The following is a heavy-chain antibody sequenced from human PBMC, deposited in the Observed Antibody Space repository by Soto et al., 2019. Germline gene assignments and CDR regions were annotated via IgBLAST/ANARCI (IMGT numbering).Heavy chain of an antibody. V-gene: IGHV1-18*01. CDR1: VYTFNSYG. J-gene: IGHJ2*01. D-gene: IGHD3-22*01. CDR2: ISAYNGNT. Sequence: ASVKVSCEASVYTFNSYGMSWVRQAHGQGLEWMGWISAYNGNTNYAQKLQGRVTMTTDTSTSTAYMELRSLRSDDTAVYYCARDLGPYYYDSSDSGFDLWGRGTLVTVSS. CDR3: ARDLGPYYYDSSDSGFDL.